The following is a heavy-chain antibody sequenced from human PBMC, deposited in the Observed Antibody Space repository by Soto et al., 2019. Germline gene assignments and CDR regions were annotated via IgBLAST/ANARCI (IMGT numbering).Heavy chain of an antibody. D-gene: IGHD4-17*01. CDR1: GFTFSSYA. Sequence: EVQLLESGGGLVQPGGSLRLSCAASGFTFSSYAMSRVRQAPGKGLEWVSAISGSGGSTYYADSVKGRFTISRDNSKNTLYLQMNSLRAEDTAVYYCAKGDTVDDAFDIWGQGTMVTVSS. J-gene: IGHJ3*02. V-gene: IGHV3-23*01. CDR3: AKGDTVDDAFDI. CDR2: ISGSGGST.